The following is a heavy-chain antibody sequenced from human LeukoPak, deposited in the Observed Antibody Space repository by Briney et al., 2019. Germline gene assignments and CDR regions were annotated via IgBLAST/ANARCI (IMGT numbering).Heavy chain of an antibody. J-gene: IGHJ4*02. CDR3: ARDLLPGIAAGWFDY. CDR1: GYTFTSYA. D-gene: IGHD6-13*01. Sequence: GASVKVSCKASGYTFTSYAMNWVRQAPGQGLEWMGWINTNTGNPTYAQGFTGRFVFSLDTSVSTAYLQISSLKAEDTAVYFCARDLLPGIAAGWFDYWGQGTLVTVSS. CDR2: INTNTGNP. V-gene: IGHV7-4-1*02.